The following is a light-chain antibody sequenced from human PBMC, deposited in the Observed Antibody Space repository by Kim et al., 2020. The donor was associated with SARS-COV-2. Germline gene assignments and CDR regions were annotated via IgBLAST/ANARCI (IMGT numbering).Light chain of an antibody. J-gene: IGLJ3*02. CDR1: RSDVGGYNY. CDR2: DVS. Sequence: QSVLTQPRSVSGSPGQSVTISCTGTRSDVGGYNYVSWYQQHPGKAPKLMIYDVSKRPSGVPDRFSASKSGNTASLTISGLLTEDEADYYCCSYAGSYTWVFGGGTK. V-gene: IGLV2-11*01. CDR3: CSYAGSYTWV.